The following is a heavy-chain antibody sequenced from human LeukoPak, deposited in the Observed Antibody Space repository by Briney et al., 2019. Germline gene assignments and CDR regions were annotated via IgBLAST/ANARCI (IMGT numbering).Heavy chain of an antibody. Sequence: PSETLSLTCTVSGGSISSGSYYWSWIRQPAGKGLEWIGRIYTSGSTNYNPSLKGRVTISVDTSKNQFSLKLSSVTAADTAVYYCARFGGGMYSSSSGNWFDPWGQGTLVTVSS. J-gene: IGHJ5*02. CDR1: GGSISSGSYY. CDR2: IYTSGST. CDR3: ARFGGGMYSSSSGNWFDP. V-gene: IGHV4-61*02. D-gene: IGHD6-6*01.